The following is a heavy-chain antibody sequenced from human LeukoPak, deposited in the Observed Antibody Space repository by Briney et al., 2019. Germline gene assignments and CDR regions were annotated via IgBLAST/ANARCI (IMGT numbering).Heavy chain of an antibody. V-gene: IGHV3-74*01. CDR3: ARDGDSSGYYVNFDY. CDR2: INSDGSST. CDR1: GFTFSSSW. J-gene: IGHJ4*02. D-gene: IGHD3-22*01. Sequence: GGSLRLSCAASGFTFSSSWMHWVRQSPGKGLVWVSRINSDGSSTSYADSVKGRVTISRDNAKNTLYLQMNSLRAEDTAVYYCARDGDSSGYYVNFDYWGQGTLVTVSS.